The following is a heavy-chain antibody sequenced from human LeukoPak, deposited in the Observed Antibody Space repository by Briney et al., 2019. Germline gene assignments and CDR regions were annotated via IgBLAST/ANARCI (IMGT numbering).Heavy chain of an antibody. J-gene: IGHJ4*02. CDR1: GFSFTTYT. CDR3: ARDNRMSTVLYGAVDF. D-gene: IGHD4/OR15-4a*01. V-gene: IGHV3-30-3*01. CDR2: ISADGDEK. Sequence: GGSLRLSCAAAGFSFTTYTMHWVRQAPGKGLEWAAVISADGDEKYYADSVKGRLSISRDNSKNTLYLQMNSLSAEDTAIYYCARDNRMSTVLYGAVDFWGQGTLVTVSS.